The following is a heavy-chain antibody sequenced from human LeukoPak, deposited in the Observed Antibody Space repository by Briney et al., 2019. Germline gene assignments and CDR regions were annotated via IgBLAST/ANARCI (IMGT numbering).Heavy chain of an antibody. CDR3: ARDKRDFWSGYHGQYYYYGMDV. J-gene: IGHJ6*02. Sequence: PGGSLRLSCPPSGFTFSDYYMSWIRQAPGKGLEWVSYISSSGSTIYYADSVKGRFTISRDNAKNSLYLQTNSLRAEDTAVYYCARDKRDFWSGYHGQYYYYGMDVWGQGTTVTVSS. CDR1: GFTFSDYY. D-gene: IGHD3-3*01. V-gene: IGHV3-11*01. CDR2: ISSSGSTI.